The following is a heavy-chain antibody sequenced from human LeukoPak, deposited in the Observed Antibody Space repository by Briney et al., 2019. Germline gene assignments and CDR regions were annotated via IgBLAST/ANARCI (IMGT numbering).Heavy chain of an antibody. CDR1: GFTFDDYA. D-gene: IGHD3-10*01. J-gene: IGHJ4*02. Sequence: GRSLRLSCAASGFTFDDYAMHWVRQAPGKGLEWVSGISWNSGSIGYADSVKGRFTISRDNAKNSLYLQMNSLRAEDTALYYCAKAGGLLWFGSIFGYWGQGTLVTVSS. V-gene: IGHV3-9*01. CDR3: AKAGGLLWFGSIFGY. CDR2: ISWNSGSI.